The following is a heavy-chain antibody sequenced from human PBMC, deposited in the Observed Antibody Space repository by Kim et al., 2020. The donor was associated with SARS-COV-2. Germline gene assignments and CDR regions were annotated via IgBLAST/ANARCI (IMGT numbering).Heavy chain of an antibody. Sequence: SETLSLTCTVSGGSISSGGYYWSWIRQHPGKGLEWIGYIYYSGSTYYNPSLKSRVTISVDTSKNQFSLKLSSVTAADTAVYYCARDREEIGAFDIWGQGTMVTVSS. CDR1: GGSISSGGYY. J-gene: IGHJ3*02. V-gene: IGHV4-31*03. CDR2: IYYSGST. CDR3: ARDREEIGAFDI.